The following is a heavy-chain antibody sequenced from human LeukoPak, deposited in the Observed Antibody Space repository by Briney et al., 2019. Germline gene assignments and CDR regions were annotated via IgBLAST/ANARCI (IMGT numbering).Heavy chain of an antibody. CDR1: GFTFSAYA. D-gene: IGHD5-12*01. J-gene: IGHJ4*02. CDR3: AKSRYSGYDLNFDY. CDR2: ISASGDTA. V-gene: IGHV3-23*01. Sequence: GGSLRLSCAASGFTFSAYAMSWVRQAPGKGLEWVSAISASGDTAYYADSVRGRFTISRDNSKNTLYLQMNSLRAEDTAVYYCAKSRYSGYDLNFDYWGQGTLVTVSS.